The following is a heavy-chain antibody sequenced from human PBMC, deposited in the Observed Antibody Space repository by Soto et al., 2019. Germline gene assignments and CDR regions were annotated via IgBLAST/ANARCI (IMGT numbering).Heavy chain of an antibody. D-gene: IGHD3-9*01. CDR3: ALGYFDWHDAFDI. J-gene: IGHJ3*02. CDR1: GYTFTSYG. Sequence: APVKGSCKASGYTFTSYGISWVRQAPGQGLELMGWISAYNGNTNYAQKLQGRVTMTTDTSTSTAYMELRSLRSDDTAVYYCALGYFDWHDAFDIWGQGTMVTVSS. V-gene: IGHV1-18*04. CDR2: ISAYNGNT.